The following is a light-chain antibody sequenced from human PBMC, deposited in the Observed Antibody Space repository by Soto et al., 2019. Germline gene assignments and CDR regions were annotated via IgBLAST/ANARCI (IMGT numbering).Light chain of an antibody. CDR3: QQRKT. CDR1: QSLSTY. V-gene: IGKV3-11*01. J-gene: IGKJ2*01. CDR2: DAS. Sequence: EIVLTQSPATLSLSPGDRATLSCRASQSLSTYLAWYQQKPGQAPRLLIYDASNRATGIPARFSGSGSGTDFTLTISSLEPEDFAVYYCQQRKTFGQGTKLEIK.